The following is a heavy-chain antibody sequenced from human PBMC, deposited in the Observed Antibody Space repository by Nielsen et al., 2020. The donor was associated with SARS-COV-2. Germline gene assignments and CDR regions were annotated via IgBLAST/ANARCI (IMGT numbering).Heavy chain of an antibody. CDR3: ARDDDNWGSLAY. CDR2: IYYSGNT. Sequence: SETLSLTCAVSGGSITTYYWHWIRQSPVKGLEWIGYIYYSGNTNYNPSLKSRVTISVDTSKNQFSLKLSSVTAADTAVYYCARDDDNWGSLAYWGQGTLVTVSS. D-gene: IGHD7-27*01. J-gene: IGHJ4*02. V-gene: IGHV4-59*13. CDR1: GGSITTYY.